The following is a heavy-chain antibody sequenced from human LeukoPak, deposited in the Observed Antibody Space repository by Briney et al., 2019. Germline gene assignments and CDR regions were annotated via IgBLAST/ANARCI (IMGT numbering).Heavy chain of an antibody. J-gene: IGHJ4*02. CDR1: GGSISSYY. D-gene: IGHD6-19*01. Sequence: TSETLSLTCTVSGGSISSYYWSWIRQPPGKGLEWIGYIYYSGSTNYNPSLKSRVTISVDTSKNQFSLKLSSVTAADAAVYYCARVAVAGGNYFDYWGQGTLVTVSS. V-gene: IGHV4-59*01. CDR3: ARVAVAGGNYFDY. CDR2: IYYSGST.